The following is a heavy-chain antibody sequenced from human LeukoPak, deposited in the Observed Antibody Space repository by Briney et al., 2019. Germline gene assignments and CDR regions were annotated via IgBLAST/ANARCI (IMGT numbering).Heavy chain of an antibody. V-gene: IGHV3-21*01. CDR2: ITSSSSYI. D-gene: IGHD3-3*01. Sequence: GGSLRLSCAGSGFTFSSYSMNWVRQAPGKGLEWVSSITSSSSYIYYAASVTGRFTISRDNAKSSLYLQMNSPRAEDTAVYYCARAAPLHVLRFLEWSDYWGQGTLVTVSS. J-gene: IGHJ4*02. CDR1: GFTFSSYS. CDR3: ARAAPLHVLRFLEWSDY.